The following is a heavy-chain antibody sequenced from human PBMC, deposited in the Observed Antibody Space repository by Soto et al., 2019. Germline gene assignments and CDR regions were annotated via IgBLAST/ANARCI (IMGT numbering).Heavy chain of an antibody. V-gene: IGHV1-2*02. D-gene: IGHD1-20*01. CDR2: INPNSGGT. CDR3: AREMITGTTGPYYYYGMDV. Sequence: ASVKVSCKASGYTFTGYYMHWVRPAPAQGLEWMGWINPNSGGTNYAQTFQGRVTMTRDTSPSTAYMGLRRLRSDDAAVYYCAREMITGTTGPYYYYGMDVWGQGTTVTVSS. J-gene: IGHJ6*02. CDR1: GYTFTGYY.